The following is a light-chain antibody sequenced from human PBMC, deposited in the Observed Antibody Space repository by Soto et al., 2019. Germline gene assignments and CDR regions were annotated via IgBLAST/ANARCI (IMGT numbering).Light chain of an antibody. CDR1: SSNIGSNY. CDR3: GSWDSSLSAYV. V-gene: IGLV1-47*01. J-gene: IGLJ1*01. CDR2: RNN. Sequence: QSVLTQPPSASGTPGQRVTISCSGSSSNIGSNYVYWYHQLPGTAPKLVIYRNNQRPSGVPDRISGSKSGTSASLAISGLRSEDEADYYCGSWDSSLSAYVFGTGTKVTVL.